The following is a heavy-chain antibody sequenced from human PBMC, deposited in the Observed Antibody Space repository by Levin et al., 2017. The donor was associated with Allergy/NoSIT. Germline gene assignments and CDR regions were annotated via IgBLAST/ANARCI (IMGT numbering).Heavy chain of an antibody. J-gene: IGHJ4*02. CDR1: GFTFDDYA. CDR3: AKMDCSSINCYPDY. D-gene: IGHD2-2*01. CDR2: ISWNGGSI. V-gene: IGHV3-9*01. Sequence: SGGSLRLSCAASGFTFDDYALHWVRQAPGKGLEWVSGISWNGGSISYADSVKGRFTIFRDNANNSLSLQMNSLRVEDTALYYCAKMDCSSINCYPDYWGQGILVTVSS.